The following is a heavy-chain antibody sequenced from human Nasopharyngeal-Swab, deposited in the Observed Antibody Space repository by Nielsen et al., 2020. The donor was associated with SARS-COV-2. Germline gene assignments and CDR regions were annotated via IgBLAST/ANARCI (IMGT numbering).Heavy chain of an antibody. J-gene: IGHJ6*02. Sequence: SETLSLTCTVSGGSISSYYWSWIRQPPGKGLEWIGYIYYSGSTNYNPSLKSRVTISVDTSKNQFSLKLSSVSAADTAVYYCARERGSSLGSYYYGMDVWGQGTTVTVSS. CDR2: IYYSGST. D-gene: IGHD6-13*01. V-gene: IGHV4-59*12. CDR1: GGSISSYY. CDR3: ARERGSSLGSYYYGMDV.